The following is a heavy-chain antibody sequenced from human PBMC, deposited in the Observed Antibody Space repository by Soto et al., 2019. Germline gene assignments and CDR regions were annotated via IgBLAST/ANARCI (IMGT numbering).Heavy chain of an antibody. V-gene: IGHV3-11*01. CDR1: GFSFSDYY. CDR3: ARDYYGDYILDY. CDR2: ISNTGSTK. J-gene: IGHJ4*02. Sequence: QVQLVESGGGLVKPGGSLRLSCVVSGFSFSDYYMSWIRQSPGKGLEWISYISNTGSTKYYADSVKGRFTISRDNAKNSLYLQMNSLRGEDTDVYYCARDYYGDYILDYSGQGTLVTVSS. D-gene: IGHD4-17*01.